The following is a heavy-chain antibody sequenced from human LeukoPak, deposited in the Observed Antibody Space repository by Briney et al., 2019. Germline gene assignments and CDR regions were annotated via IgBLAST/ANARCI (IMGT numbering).Heavy chain of an antibody. V-gene: IGHV1-69*04. D-gene: IGHD3-3*01. J-gene: IGHJ1*01. CDR3: ARDKGYDSDSSV. CDR1: GGTFSSYA. CDR2: IIPILGIA. Sequence: ASVKVSCKASGGTFSSYAISWVRQARGQGLEGMGRIIPILGIANYAQKFQGRVTITAAKSPSPAYMELSSLRSEDTAVYYCARDKGYDSDSSVWGQGTLVTVSS.